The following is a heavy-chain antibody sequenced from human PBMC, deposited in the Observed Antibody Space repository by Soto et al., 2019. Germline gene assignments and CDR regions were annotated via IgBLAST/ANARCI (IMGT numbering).Heavy chain of an antibody. CDR3: ARVNDYPLGIYYYGMDV. CDR1: GVTFSRYA. D-gene: IGHD4-17*01. Sequence: AAVKVSCKASGVTFSRYAISWVRQAPGQGLEWMGGIIPIFGTANYAQKFQGRVTITADESTSTAYTELSSLRSEDTAVYYCARVNDYPLGIYYYGMDVWGQGTTVTVSS. CDR2: IIPIFGTA. J-gene: IGHJ6*02. V-gene: IGHV1-69*13.